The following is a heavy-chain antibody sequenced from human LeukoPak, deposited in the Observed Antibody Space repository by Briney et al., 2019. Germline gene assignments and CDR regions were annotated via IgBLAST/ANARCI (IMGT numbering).Heavy chain of an antibody. D-gene: IGHD6-13*01. CDR2: ISPNGGST. CDR1: GFTFSSYA. Sequence: PGGSLRRSCSASGFTFSSYAMHWARQAPGKGLEYVSAISPNGGSTYYADSVKGRFTISRDNSKNTLYLQMSSLRAEDTAVYYCVKTIAVAGNFDYWGQGTLVTVS. J-gene: IGHJ4*02. V-gene: IGHV3-64D*09. CDR3: VKTIAVAGNFDY.